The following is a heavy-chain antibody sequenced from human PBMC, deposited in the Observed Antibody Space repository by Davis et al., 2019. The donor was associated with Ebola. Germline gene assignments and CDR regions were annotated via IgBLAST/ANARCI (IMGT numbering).Heavy chain of an antibody. D-gene: IGHD3-22*01. CDR2: LWYDGTNK. J-gene: IGHJ4*02. Sequence: GGSLRLSCAASGFPFSRYGMHWIRQAPGKGLEWVALLWYDGTNKYYADSVKGRFTISRDNSKTTVDLQMNSLRPEDTALYYCAKDARGGYYYADFWGQGTLVTVSS. V-gene: IGHV3-30*02. CDR1: GFPFSRYG. CDR3: AKDARGGYYYADF.